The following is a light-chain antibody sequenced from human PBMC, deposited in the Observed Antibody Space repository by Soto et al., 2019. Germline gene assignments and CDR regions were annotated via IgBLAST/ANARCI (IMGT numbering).Light chain of an antibody. CDR1: QSISSDH. J-gene: IGKJ5*01. CDR3: QQYGSSAPIT. CDR2: GAS. V-gene: IGKV3-20*01. Sequence: EILLTQSPVILSWSPGGRGTLSCMAIQSISSDHLAWYQQRPGQSPRLLIYGASSRTTGVPDRFSGSGSGTDFTLTISRLEPEDFALYYCQQYGSSAPITFGQGTRLEIK.